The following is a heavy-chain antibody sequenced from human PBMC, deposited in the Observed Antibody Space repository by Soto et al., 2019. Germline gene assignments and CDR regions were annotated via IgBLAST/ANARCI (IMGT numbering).Heavy chain of an antibody. D-gene: IGHD4-17*01. Sequence: SETLSLTCAVSGSSISSSNWWSWVRQPPGKGLEWIGEIYHSGSTNYNPSLKSRVTISVDKSKNQFSLKLSSVTAADTAVYYCARSGPMTTVTNFDYWGQGTLVTVSS. CDR2: IYHSGST. V-gene: IGHV4-4*02. CDR3: ARSGPMTTVTNFDY. J-gene: IGHJ4*02. CDR1: GSSISSSNW.